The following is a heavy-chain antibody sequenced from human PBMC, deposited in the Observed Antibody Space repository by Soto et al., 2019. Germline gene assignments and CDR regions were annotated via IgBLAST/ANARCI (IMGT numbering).Heavy chain of an antibody. CDR3: ARGATNNHSYYYGMDV. D-gene: IGHD1-26*01. V-gene: IGHV1-3*01. CDR1: GYPFTSYA. J-gene: IGHJ6*01. CDR2: INAGNGNT. Sequence: GSVKVYFKASGYPFTSYAMHLVRQAPGQRLEWIGWINAGNGNTKYSQKFQGRVTITRDTSASTAYMDLSSLRSEDTALYYCARGATNNHSYYYGMDVWGQGTTVTVSS.